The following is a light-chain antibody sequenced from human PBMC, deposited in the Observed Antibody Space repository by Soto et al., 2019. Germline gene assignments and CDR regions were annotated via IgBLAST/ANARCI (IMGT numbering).Light chain of an antibody. CDR2: AAS. Sequence: DIQMTQSPSSLSASVGDRVTITCRASQGISNYLAWSQQKPGKAPKSLIYAASNLQSGVPSKFSGSGSGTDFTLTISSLQPEEFATYYCQQYSTYPFTFGPGTKVDIK. V-gene: IGKV1-16*02. CDR3: QQYSTYPFT. J-gene: IGKJ3*01. CDR1: QGISNY.